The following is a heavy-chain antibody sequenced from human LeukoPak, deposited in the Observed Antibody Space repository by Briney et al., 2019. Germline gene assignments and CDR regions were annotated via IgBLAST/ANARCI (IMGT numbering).Heavy chain of an antibody. V-gene: IGHV1-69*13. CDR1: GGTFSSYA. CDR2: IIPIFGTA. CDR3: AREMHAWPRIVGDDLWSCALDI. D-gene: IGHD1-26*01. J-gene: IGHJ3*02. Sequence: GASVKVSCKASGGTFSSYAISWVRQAPGQGLEWMGGIIPIFGTANYAQKFQGRVTITADESTSTAYMELSSLRSEDTAVYYCAREMHAWPRIVGDDLWSCALDIWGQGTMVTVSS.